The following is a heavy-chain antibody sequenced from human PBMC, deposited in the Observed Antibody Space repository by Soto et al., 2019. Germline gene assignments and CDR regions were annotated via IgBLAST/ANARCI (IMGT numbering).Heavy chain of an antibody. Sequence: QVQLVQSGAEVKKPGASVKVSCKASGYTFTGYYMHWVRQAPGQGLEWMGWINPNSGGKNYAQKFQGWVTMTRDTSISTAYMELSRLRSDDTAVYYCTREYSSGRRFDYWGQGILVTVSS. D-gene: IGHD6-19*01. CDR1: GYTFTGYY. V-gene: IGHV1-2*04. CDR3: TREYSSGRRFDY. CDR2: INPNSGGK. J-gene: IGHJ4*02.